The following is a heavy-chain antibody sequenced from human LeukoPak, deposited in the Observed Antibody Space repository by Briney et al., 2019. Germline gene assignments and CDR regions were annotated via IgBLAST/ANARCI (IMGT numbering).Heavy chain of an antibody. CDR3: SKLNSHGDY. Sequence: GGSLRLSCAVAGFTSRNHGMSWGRQAPGKGLQWVSTISGSGGSTYYADSVKGRFTISRDNSKNMVYLQMDSLRAEDTATYYCSKLNSHGDYWGQGTLVTISS. J-gene: IGHJ4*02. V-gene: IGHV3-23*01. CDR2: ISGSGGST. CDR1: GFTSRNHG. D-gene: IGHD5-18*01.